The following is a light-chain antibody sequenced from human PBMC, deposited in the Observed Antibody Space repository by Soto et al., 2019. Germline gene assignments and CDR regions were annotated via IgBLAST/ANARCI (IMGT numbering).Light chain of an antibody. CDR3: AAWDDSLNGYV. CDR2: SYN. V-gene: IGLV1-44*01. CDR1: SSNIGSES. Sequence: QSVLTQPPSTSGTPGQRVTISCSGSSSNIGSESVNWYQQLPGTAPKLLIYSYNQRPSGVPDRFSGSKSGTSASLAISGLQSEDEADYICAAWDDSLNGYVFGLETKVTVL. J-gene: IGLJ1*01.